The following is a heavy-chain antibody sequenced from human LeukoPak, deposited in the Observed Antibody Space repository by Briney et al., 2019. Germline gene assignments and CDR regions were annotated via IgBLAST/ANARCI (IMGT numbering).Heavy chain of an antibody. D-gene: IGHD3-22*01. Sequence: TGGSLRLSCAASGFTFSNFAMHWVRQAPGKGLEWVAVISDDGNNDYYADSVQGRFTISRDNSKNTLYLQMSSLRAEDTAMYYCARSQSTFLLYYYDSSGFLIKGWGQGTLLTVSS. V-gene: IGHV3-30-3*01. J-gene: IGHJ4*02. CDR3: ARSQSTFLLYYYDSSGFLIKG. CDR1: GFTFSNFA. CDR2: ISDDGNND.